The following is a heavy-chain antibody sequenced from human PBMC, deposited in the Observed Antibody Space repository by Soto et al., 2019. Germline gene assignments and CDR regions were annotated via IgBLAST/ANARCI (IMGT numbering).Heavy chain of an antibody. CDR2: TIPGLGTS. V-gene: IGHV1-69*13. D-gene: IGHD2-15*01. CDR1: GGTFGGFP. Sequence: SVKVSCKASGGTFGGFPISWVRQAPGQGLEWMGETIPGLGTSKYAQKFQGRVTITADESTSTAYMDLTSLRSDDTAVYYCARLSDCSDTTCSDGYYGLDVWGQGTTVTVSS. J-gene: IGHJ6*02. CDR3: ARLSDCSDTTCSDGYYGLDV.